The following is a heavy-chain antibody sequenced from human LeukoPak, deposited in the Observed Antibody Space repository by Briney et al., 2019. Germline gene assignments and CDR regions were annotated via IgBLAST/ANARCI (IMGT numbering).Heavy chain of an antibody. CDR1: GFTFDDYA. D-gene: IGHD3-10*01. CDR3: AIMNSGGFDY. Sequence: PGGSLRLSCAASGFTFDDYAMHWVRQAPGKGLEWVSGISWNSGNIGYADSVKGRFTISRDNAKNSLYLQMNSLRAEDTALYYCAIMNSGGFDYWGQGTLVTISS. V-gene: IGHV3-9*01. J-gene: IGHJ4*02. CDR2: ISWNSGNI.